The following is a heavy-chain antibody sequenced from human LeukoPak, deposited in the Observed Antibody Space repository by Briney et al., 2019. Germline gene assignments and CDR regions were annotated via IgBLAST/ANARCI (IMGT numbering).Heavy chain of an antibody. Sequence: SETLSLTCTVSGGSISNYYWSWIRQPPEKGLEWIGYIYYSGSTNYNPSLKSRLTISVDTSKNQFPLKLSSVTAADTAVYYCARSYGDYITGAYAFDVWGQGTMVTVSS. CDR2: IYYSGST. J-gene: IGHJ3*01. CDR1: GGSISNYY. V-gene: IGHV4-59*08. D-gene: IGHD4-17*01. CDR3: ARSYGDYITGAYAFDV.